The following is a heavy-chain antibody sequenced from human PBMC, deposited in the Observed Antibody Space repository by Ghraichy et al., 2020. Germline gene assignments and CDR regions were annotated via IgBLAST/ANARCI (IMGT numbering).Heavy chain of an antibody. J-gene: IGHJ4*02. CDR3: ARVVYSGSYGRDYYHDY. V-gene: IGHV3-48*01. CDR1: GFTLISYS. Sequence: GGSLRLSCAASGFTLISYSMNWVRQAPGRGLEWVSYISSSSTIIKYADSVKGRFTISRDNAKNSLFLQINSLRADDTAVYYCARVVYSGSYGRDYYHDYCGQGSLVTVSS. CDR2: ISSSSTII. D-gene: IGHD1-26*01.